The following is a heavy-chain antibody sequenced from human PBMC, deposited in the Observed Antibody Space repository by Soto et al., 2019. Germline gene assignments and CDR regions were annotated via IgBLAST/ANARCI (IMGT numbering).Heavy chain of an antibody. CDR2: IYYLGNT. CDR3: ARGIIWFGELRKGYFDY. V-gene: IGHV4-39*01. Sequence: SETLSLTCTVSGGSISSTSSHWAWIRQPPGKGLEWVGSIYYLGNTYYNPSLGSRVTISVDTSKNQFSLKLSSVTAADTAVYYCARGIIWFGELRKGYFDYWGQGTLVTVSS. CDR1: GGSISSTSSH. D-gene: IGHD3-10*01. J-gene: IGHJ4*02.